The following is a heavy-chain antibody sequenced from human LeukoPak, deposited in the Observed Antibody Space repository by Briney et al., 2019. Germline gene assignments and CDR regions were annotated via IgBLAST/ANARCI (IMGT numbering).Heavy chain of an antibody. CDR1: GFTFSSYS. CDR3: ARDKFNSDWYGFDY. J-gene: IGHJ4*02. D-gene: IGHD6-19*01. V-gene: IGHV3-48*01. CDR2: ISSSSSI. Sequence: GGSLRLSCAASGFTFSSYSMNWVRQAPGKGLEWVSYISSSSSIYYADSVKGRFTISRDNAKNSLYLQMNSLRAEDTAVYYCARDKFNSDWYGFDYWGQGTLVTVSS.